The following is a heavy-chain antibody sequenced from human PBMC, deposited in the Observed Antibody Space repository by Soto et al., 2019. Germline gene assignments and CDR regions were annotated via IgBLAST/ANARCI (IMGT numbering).Heavy chain of an antibody. Sequence: EVQLLESGGGLVQPGGSLRLSCAASGFTFSSYAMSWVRQAPGKGLEWVSAISGSGVSTYYEDSVKGRFTISRDNSKNTLYLQMNSLRAEDTAVYYCAKEYEYSSGWERIDYWGQGTLVTVSS. D-gene: IGHD6-19*01. CDR3: AKEYEYSSGWERIDY. V-gene: IGHV3-23*01. CDR2: ISGSGVST. CDR1: GFTFSSYA. J-gene: IGHJ4*02.